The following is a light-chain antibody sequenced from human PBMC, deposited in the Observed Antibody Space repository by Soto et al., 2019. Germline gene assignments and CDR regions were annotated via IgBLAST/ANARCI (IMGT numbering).Light chain of an antibody. CDR1: QSVSIS. V-gene: IGKV3-11*01. CDR2: DAS. CDR3: QVRDVWPS. J-gene: IGKJ1*01. Sequence: IVLTQSPATLSLSPGERAALSCRASQSVSISLAWYQHKPGQAPRLFIYDASKRAPGIPARFSGSGSGTDFTLTISSLELEDFAVYYCQVRDVWPSFGQGTKVEIK.